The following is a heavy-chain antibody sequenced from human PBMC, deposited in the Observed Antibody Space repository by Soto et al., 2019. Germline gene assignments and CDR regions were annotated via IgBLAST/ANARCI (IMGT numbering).Heavy chain of an antibody. CDR2: IKQDGSEK. CDR3: ARGGARGRSSNFDWLLYWFDP. J-gene: IGHJ5*02. D-gene: IGHD3-9*01. CDR1: GFTFSSYW. V-gene: IGHV3-7*01. Sequence: GGSLRLSCAASGFTFSSYWMSWVRQAPGKELEWVANIKQDGSEKYYVDSVKGRFTISRDNAKNSLYLQMNSLRAADTAVYYCARGGARGRSSNFDWLLYWFDPWGQGTLVTVSS.